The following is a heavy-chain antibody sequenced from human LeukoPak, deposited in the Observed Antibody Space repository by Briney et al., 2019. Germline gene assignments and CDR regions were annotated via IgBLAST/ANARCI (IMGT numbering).Heavy chain of an antibody. CDR1: GYTFTSYH. J-gene: IGHJ6*02. CDR2: INPSGGGT. Sequence: ASVKVSCKASGYTFTSYHLHWVRQAPGQGLEWMGIINPSGGGTNYAQKFQGRVTMTRDTSASTVYMELSSLRSEDTAVYYCGGTQQRYYYGMDVWGQGTTVTVSS. CDR3: GGTQQRYYYGMDV. V-gene: IGHV1-46*01. D-gene: IGHD1-7*01.